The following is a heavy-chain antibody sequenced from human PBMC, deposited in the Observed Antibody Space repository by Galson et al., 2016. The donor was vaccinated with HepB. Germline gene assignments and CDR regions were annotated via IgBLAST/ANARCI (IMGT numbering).Heavy chain of an antibody. Sequence: LRLSCAASGFTFSNHWMDWVRQAPGKGLEWVANIKQDGSQTHYVDSVKGRFTISRDNAGNSLDLQMNSLRVEDTAVYYCARGRYGVNDGQIEDWGQGTLVVVSS. CDR2: IKQDGSQT. V-gene: IGHV3-7*03. CDR1: GFTFSNHW. D-gene: IGHD5/OR15-5a*01. J-gene: IGHJ4*02. CDR3: ARGRYGVNDGQIED.